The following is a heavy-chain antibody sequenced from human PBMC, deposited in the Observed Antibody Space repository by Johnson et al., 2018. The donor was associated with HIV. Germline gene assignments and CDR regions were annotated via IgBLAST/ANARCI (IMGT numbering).Heavy chain of an antibody. D-gene: IGHD6-13*01. CDR2: IGASGITT. CDR1: GFTVSSNY. CDR3: ARVRVKRVYSSSWDGGAFDI. V-gene: IGHV3-66*02. J-gene: IGHJ3*02. Sequence: VQLVESGGGLVQPGGSLRLSCAASGFTVSSNYMSWVRQAPGKGLEWVSGIGASGITTYYADSVKGRFTISRDNSKNTLYLQMNSLRVEDTAVYYCARVRVKRVYSSSWDGGAFDIWGQGTMVTVSS.